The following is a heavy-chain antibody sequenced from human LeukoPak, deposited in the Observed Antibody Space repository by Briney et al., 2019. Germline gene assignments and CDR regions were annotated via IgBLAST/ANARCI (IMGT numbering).Heavy chain of an antibody. CDR1: GGSISSYY. V-gene: IGHV4-4*09. D-gene: IGHD4-11*01. CDR3: ARLYRTAFDI. J-gene: IGHJ3*02. Sequence: SETLSLTCTVSGGSISSYYWSWIRQPPGKGLEWIGYIYTSGSTNYNPSLKSRVTISVDTSKNQFSLKLSSVTAADTAVYYCARLYRTAFDIWGQGTMVTVSS. CDR2: IYTSGST.